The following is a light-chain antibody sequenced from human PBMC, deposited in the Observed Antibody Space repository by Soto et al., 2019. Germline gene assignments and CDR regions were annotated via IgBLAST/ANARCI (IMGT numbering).Light chain of an antibody. V-gene: IGKV1-5*01. Sequence: DVQIPQSPSTLSASVGALVTITCRASQSISSWLAWYQQKPGKAPNLLIYDASTLHSGVPSRFSGGGSGTDFTLTISSLQPEDFATYYCQQVNVYPSTFGGGTKVDIK. CDR1: QSISSW. CDR3: QQVNVYPST. CDR2: DAS. J-gene: IGKJ4*01.